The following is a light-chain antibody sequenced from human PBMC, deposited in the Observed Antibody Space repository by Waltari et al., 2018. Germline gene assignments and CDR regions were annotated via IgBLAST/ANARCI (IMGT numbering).Light chain of an antibody. V-gene: IGKV1-27*01. CDR2: RAS. CDR3: QKYDSAPLT. CDR1: HDISNF. J-gene: IGKJ3*01. Sequence: DIEMTQSPSSLSASVGDRVTITCRASHDISNFLAWYQQRPGKLPKLLIYRASTLQSGFPSRFSGSGSGTDFTLTSSSLQSEDVATYYCQKYDSAPLTFGPGTKVEIK.